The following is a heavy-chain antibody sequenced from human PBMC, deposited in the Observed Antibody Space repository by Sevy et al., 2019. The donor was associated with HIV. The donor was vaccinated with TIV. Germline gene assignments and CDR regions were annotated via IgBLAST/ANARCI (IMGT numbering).Heavy chain of an antibody. CDR2: LSFGCGEI. V-gene: IGHV3-23*01. CDR1: GFTFSKHS. Sequence: GGSLRLSCAASGFTFSKHSMSWVRQPPGKGLEWVSTLSFGCGEINYADSVKGRFTISGDNSKSSVYLQMNNLRPEDTAVYYCAREGCTKPHDYWGQGTLVTVSS. D-gene: IGHD2-8*01. J-gene: IGHJ4*02. CDR3: AREGCTKPHDY.